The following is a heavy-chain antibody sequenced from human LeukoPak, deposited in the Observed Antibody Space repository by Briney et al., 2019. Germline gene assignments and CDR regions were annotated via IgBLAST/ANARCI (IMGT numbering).Heavy chain of an antibody. CDR1: GYTFTSYA. Sequence: GASVTVSCKSSGYTFTSYAISWVRQDPGQGLEWMGWISAYNGNTNYAQKFQGRVTMTTDTSTSTAYMDLRSLRSDDTAVYYCARVIWGEAVAGISDDAFDIWGQGTMVTVSS. CDR3: ARVIWGEAVAGISDDAFDI. CDR2: ISAYNGNT. J-gene: IGHJ3*02. V-gene: IGHV1-18*01. D-gene: IGHD6-19*01.